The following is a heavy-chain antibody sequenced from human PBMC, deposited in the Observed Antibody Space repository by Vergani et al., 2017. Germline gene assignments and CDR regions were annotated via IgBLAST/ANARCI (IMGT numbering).Heavy chain of an antibody. CDR2: IDPSDSYT. Sequence: EVQLVQSGAEVKTPGESLRISCKGSGYSFTSYWISWVRQMPGKGLEWMGRIDPSDSYTNYSPSFQGHVTISADKSISTAYLQWSSLKASDTAMYYCAGHEVGPTGSDYYYYDMDVWGKGTTVTGSS. CDR3: AGHEVGPTGSDYYYYDMDV. CDR1: GYSFTSYW. D-gene: IGHD1-26*01. J-gene: IGHJ6*03. V-gene: IGHV5-10-1*03.